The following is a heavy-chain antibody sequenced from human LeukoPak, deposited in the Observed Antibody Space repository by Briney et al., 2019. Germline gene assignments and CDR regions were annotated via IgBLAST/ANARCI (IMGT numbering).Heavy chain of an antibody. J-gene: IGHJ5*02. Sequence: GGALRLSCAASGFTLSSYWMHWVRQAPGKRLGWVSRINSDGRSKSYADSVKGRFTISRDNAKNTLYLQMNSLRAEDTCVYYCARSLGDISGFDPWGQGTLVTVSS. CDR3: ARSLGDISGFDP. D-gene: IGHD2-15*01. CDR1: GFTLSSYW. CDR2: INSDGRSK. V-gene: IGHV3-74*01.